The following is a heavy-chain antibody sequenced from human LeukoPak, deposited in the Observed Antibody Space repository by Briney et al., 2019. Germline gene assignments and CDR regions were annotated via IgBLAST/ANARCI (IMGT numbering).Heavy chain of an antibody. Sequence: PGGSVRLSCAASGFTFSSYNMNWVRQAPGKGLEWVSSISTRGSYIYYADSLKGRFTISRDNAKNSLYLQMNSLRAEDTAVYYCARAEVLLWFGESPGAEYFQHWGQGTLVTVSS. CDR3: ARAEVLLWFGESPGAEYFQH. CDR2: ISTRGSYI. J-gene: IGHJ1*01. V-gene: IGHV3-21*01. D-gene: IGHD3-10*01. CDR1: GFTFSSYN.